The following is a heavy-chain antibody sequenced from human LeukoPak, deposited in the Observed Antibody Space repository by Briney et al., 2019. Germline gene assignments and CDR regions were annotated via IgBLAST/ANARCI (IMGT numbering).Heavy chain of an antibody. CDR2: IAYDGSNK. CDR3: ARDNPVGVPDAFDI. Sequence: PGRSLRLSCAASGFTFSTYTMHWVRQAPGKGLEWVAIIAYDGSNKYYTDSVKGRFTVSRDNSKNTLYLQMNSLSPEDTAIYYCARDNPVGVPDAFDIWGQGTMLTVSS. V-gene: IGHV3-30-3*01. D-gene: IGHD1-26*01. CDR1: GFTFSTYT. J-gene: IGHJ3*02.